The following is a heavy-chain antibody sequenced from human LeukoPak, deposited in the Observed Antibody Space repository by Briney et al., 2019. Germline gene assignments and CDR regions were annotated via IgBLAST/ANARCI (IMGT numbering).Heavy chain of an antibody. D-gene: IGHD4-17*01. V-gene: IGHV3-30*18. Sequence: PGRSLRLTCAVYGLTFSSYGLHWVRQPPGKGLEWMAVISYDGSNKYYADFVKGRFTISRENSQNTLYLQMNSLRAEDTAVYYCAKDHRNGDYDIGYWGQGTLVAVSS. CDR3: AKDHRNGDYDIGY. J-gene: IGHJ4*02. CDR1: GLTFSSYG. CDR2: ISYDGSNK.